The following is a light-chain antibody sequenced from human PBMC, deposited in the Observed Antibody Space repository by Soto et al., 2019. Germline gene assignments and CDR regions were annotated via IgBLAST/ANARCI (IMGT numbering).Light chain of an antibody. Sequence: QSALTQPASVSGSPGQSITISCTGTSSDVGAYNYVSWYQQHPGKAPKLMLYDVSSRPSGVSIRFSGSKSGNTASLTISGLRAEDEADYYCSSFTISGAVLFGGGTKLTVL. V-gene: IGLV2-14*01. CDR3: SSFTISGAVL. CDR1: SSDVGAYNY. CDR2: DVS. J-gene: IGLJ2*01.